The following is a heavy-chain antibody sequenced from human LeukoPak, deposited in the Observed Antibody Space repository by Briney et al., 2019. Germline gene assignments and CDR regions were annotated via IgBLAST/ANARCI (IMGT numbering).Heavy chain of an antibody. CDR2: ISAYNGNT. J-gene: IGHJ4*02. CDR3: ARELSSGWYRNFDY. D-gene: IGHD6-19*01. Sequence: GASVKVSRKASGYTFSNYGISWVRQAPGQGLEWMGWISAYNGNTNYARQFQGRVSMTTDTSTNTAYVELRSLRSDDTAVYYCARELSSGWYRNFDYWGQGTLVTVSS. CDR1: GYTFSNYG. V-gene: IGHV1-18*01.